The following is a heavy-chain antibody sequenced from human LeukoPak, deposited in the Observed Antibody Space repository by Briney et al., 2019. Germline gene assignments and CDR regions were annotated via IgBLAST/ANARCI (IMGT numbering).Heavy chain of an antibody. CDR1: GYTFTSYD. Sequence: ASVKVSCKASGYTFTSYDINWVRQATGQGLEWMGWMNPNSGGTNYAQKFQGRVTMTRDTSISTAYMELSRLRSDDTAVYYCARALFSYCSGGSCYSGMYDYWGQGTLVTVSS. J-gene: IGHJ4*02. D-gene: IGHD2-15*01. CDR3: ARALFSYCSGGSCYSGMYDY. CDR2: MNPNSGGT. V-gene: IGHV1-2*02.